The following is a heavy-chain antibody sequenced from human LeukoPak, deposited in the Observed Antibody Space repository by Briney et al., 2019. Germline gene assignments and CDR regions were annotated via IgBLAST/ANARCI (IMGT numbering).Heavy chain of an antibody. D-gene: IGHD3-3*01. J-gene: IGHJ6*03. V-gene: IGHV1-69*05. CDR3: ARSSRFLEWSTSLYYYYMDV. CDR1: GGTFSSYA. CDR2: IIPIFGTA. Sequence: ASVKVSCKASGGTFSSYAISWVRQAPGQGLEWMGGIIPIFGTANYAQKFQGRVTITTDESTSTAYMELSSLRSEDTAVYYCARSSRFLEWSTSLYYYYMDVWGKGTTVTVSS.